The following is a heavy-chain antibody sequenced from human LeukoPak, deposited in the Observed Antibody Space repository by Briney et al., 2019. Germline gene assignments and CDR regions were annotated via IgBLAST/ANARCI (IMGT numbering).Heavy chain of an antibody. V-gene: IGHV3-30*18. CDR1: GFTFSSYG. CDR3: AKSYSGGLYYYYC. Sequence: GGSLRLSCAASGFTFSSYGMHWVRQAPGKGLEWVAFMSYDGSNKYYADSVKGRFTISRDHSKNTLYLQMNSLRAEDTAVYYCAKSYSGGLYYYYCWGQGTLVTVSS. J-gene: IGHJ4*02. CDR2: MSYDGSNK. D-gene: IGHD6-19*01.